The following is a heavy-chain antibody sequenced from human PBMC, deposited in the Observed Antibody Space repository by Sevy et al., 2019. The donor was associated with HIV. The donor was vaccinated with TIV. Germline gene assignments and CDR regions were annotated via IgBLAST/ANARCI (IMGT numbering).Heavy chain of an antibody. V-gene: IGHV3-48*03. CDR2: ISSSGSST. J-gene: IGHJ3*02. Sequence: GGSLRLSCAASGFSFSSYEMNWVRQAPGKGLEWVSYISSSGSSTYYADSVKGRFTIPRDNAKNSLYLQMNSLRAEDTAVYYCARGGRHRDVYNRKDAFDIWGQGTMVTVSS. CDR3: ARGGRHRDVYNRKDAFDI. D-gene: IGHD1-1*01. CDR1: GFSFSSYE.